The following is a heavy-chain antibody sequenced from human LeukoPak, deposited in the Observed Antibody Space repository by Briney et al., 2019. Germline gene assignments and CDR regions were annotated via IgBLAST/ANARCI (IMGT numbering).Heavy chain of an antibody. V-gene: IGHV3-30-3*01. D-gene: IGHD4-17*01. CDR2: ISYDGSNK. CDR1: GFTFSSYA. J-gene: IGHJ4*02. CDR3: ARDWYGDSL. Sequence: PGRSLRLSCAASGFTFSSYAMHWVRQAPGKGLEWVAVISYDGSNKYYADSVKGRFTISRDNSKNTLYLQMNSLRAEDTAVYYCARDWYGDSLWGQGTLVTVSS.